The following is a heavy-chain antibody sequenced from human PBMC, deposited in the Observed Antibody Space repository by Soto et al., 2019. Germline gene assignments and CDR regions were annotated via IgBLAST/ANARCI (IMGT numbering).Heavy chain of an antibody. CDR1: GGSISSYY. CDR2: IYYSGST. V-gene: IGHV4-59*01. J-gene: IGHJ5*02. D-gene: IGHD4-17*01. CDR3: ARADYGDYFYRFDP. Sequence: SETLSLTCTVSGGSISSYYWSWIRQPPGKGLEWIGYIYYSGSTNYNPSLKSRVTISVDTSKNQFSLKLSSVTAADTAVYYCARADYGDYFYRFDPWGQGTLVTVSS.